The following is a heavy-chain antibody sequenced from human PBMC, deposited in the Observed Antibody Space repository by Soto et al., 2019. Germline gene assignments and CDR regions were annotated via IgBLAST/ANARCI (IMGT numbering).Heavy chain of an antibody. D-gene: IGHD7-27*01. J-gene: IGHJ6*02. CDR3: ARDLRQGASGATVYGMDV. V-gene: IGHV3-30*03. Sequence: QVQLVESGGGEVQPGTSLRLPWIASGFIFSNNGMQWVRQAPGNGLEWVALVSHDGRKTFYADSVKGRLTIYRENSKNPVYRHMNNLRPEDTAVYRCARDLRQGASGATVYGMDVWGQGTTVTVSS. CDR2: VSHDGRKT. CDR1: GFIFSNNG.